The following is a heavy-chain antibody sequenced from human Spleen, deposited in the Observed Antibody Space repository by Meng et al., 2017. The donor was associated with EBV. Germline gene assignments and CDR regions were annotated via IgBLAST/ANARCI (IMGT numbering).Heavy chain of an antibody. Sequence: QVQVVQSGSELKKPGASVKVSCKASGYTFSDYGINWVRQAPGQGLEWMGWINTNTGKRTYAQGFTGRFVFSLDTSVTTAYLQISSLKAEDTAVYYCARELYSSGSFGWGQGTLVTVSS. V-gene: IGHV7-4-1*02. CDR2: INTNTGKR. D-gene: IGHD3-10*01. CDR1: GYTFSDYG. J-gene: IGHJ4*02. CDR3: ARELYSSGSFG.